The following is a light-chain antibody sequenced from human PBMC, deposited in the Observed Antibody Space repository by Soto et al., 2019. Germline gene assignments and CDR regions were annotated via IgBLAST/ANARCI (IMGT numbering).Light chain of an antibody. J-gene: IGKJ1*01. CDR1: QTITRW. CDR3: QQYNSYSWT. Sequence: DIQITQSPSTMPASVGDRVTITCRSSQTITRWVAWYQQKPGKAPKLLIYDASTLESGVPSRFSGSRSGTEFTLTISSLQPDDFATYYCQQYNSYSWTLGQGTKVDIK. CDR2: DAS. V-gene: IGKV1-5*01.